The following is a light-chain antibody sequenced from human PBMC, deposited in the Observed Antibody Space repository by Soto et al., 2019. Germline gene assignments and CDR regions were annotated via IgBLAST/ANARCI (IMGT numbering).Light chain of an antibody. CDR1: QGIVRW. CDR3: QHYYGFSRT. V-gene: IGKV1-5*01. CDR2: DAS. J-gene: IGKJ1*01. Sequence: DNQMTQSPPTLSASVGDRVTITCRASQGIVRWLAWYQQKPGKAPKLLIYDASSLESGVPSRFSGSGAGTEFTLTISSLQPDDFATYYCQHYYGFSRTFGQGTKVEIK.